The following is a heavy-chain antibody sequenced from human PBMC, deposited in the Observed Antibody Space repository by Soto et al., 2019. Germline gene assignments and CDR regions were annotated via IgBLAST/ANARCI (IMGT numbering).Heavy chain of an antibody. D-gene: IGHD2-15*01. V-gene: IGHV3-9*01. Sequence: EVQLVESGGGLVQPGRSLRLSCAASGFTFDDFAMHWVRQAPGKGLEWVSGISWNSDSIGYADSVKGRFIISRDNAKNSLYPQMNSLRAEDTALYYCAQRDEYWGFFYWGQGTLVTVSS. J-gene: IGHJ4*02. CDR3: AQRDEYWGFFY. CDR2: ISWNSDSI. CDR1: GFTFDDFA.